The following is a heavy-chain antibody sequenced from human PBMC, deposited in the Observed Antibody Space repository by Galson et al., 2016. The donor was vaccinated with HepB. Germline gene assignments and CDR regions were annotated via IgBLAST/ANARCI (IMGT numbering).Heavy chain of an antibody. CDR3: ARVKTFGDTSNWNHGFDS. Sequence: SLRLSCAASGFTFSNNYMTWVRQAPGKGLDWVSVINIGGSTNYADPVMGGFTGSRNNSGNTLYLQMNSLRAEDTAVYYCARVKTFGDTSNWNHGFDSWGQGTLVTVST. J-gene: IGHJ5*01. D-gene: IGHD1-14*01. CDR1: GFTFSNNY. V-gene: IGHV3-53*01. CDR2: INIGGST.